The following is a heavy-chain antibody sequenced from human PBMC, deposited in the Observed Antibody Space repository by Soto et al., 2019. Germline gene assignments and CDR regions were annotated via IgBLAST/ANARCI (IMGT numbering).Heavy chain of an antibody. CDR2: TSHRGDT. Sequence: PSETLSLTCAVYGGSFSDYYWSWIRQSPGKGLEWIGETSHRGDTAYNPSLKSRAIISLDTSRNQFSLKMSSVTAADTAVYYCVSISAYSARDWGQGRLVTVSS. D-gene: IGHD5-18*01. V-gene: IGHV4-34*01. J-gene: IGHJ4*02. CDR3: VSISAYSARD. CDR1: GGSFSDYY.